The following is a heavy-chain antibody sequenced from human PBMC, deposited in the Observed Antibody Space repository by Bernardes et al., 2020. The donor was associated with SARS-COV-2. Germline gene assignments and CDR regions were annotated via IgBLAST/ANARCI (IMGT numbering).Heavy chain of an antibody. Sequence: ASVKVSCKASGYTFTGYYMHWVRQAPGQGLEWMGWINPNSGGTNYAQKFQDRVTMTRDTSISTAYMELSRLRSDDTAVYYCARDRGYSSSWYRGPNYFDYWGQGTLVTVSS. V-gene: IGHV1-2*02. CDR3: ARDRGYSSSWYRGPNYFDY. CDR1: GYTFTGYY. CDR2: INPNSGGT. D-gene: IGHD6-13*01. J-gene: IGHJ4*02.